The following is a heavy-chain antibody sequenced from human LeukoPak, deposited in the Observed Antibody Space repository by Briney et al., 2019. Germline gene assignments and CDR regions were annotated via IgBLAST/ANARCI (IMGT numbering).Heavy chain of an antibody. CDR3: ARDYGDYAVAY. Sequence: ASVTVSCKPSGYTFTSYAMNWVRQAPGQGLEWMGWINTNTGNPTYAQGFPGRFVFSLDTSVSTAYLQISSLKAEDTAVYYCARDYGDYAVAYWGQGTLVTVSS. CDR1: GYTFTSYA. CDR2: INTNTGNP. D-gene: IGHD4-17*01. J-gene: IGHJ4*02. V-gene: IGHV7-4-1*02.